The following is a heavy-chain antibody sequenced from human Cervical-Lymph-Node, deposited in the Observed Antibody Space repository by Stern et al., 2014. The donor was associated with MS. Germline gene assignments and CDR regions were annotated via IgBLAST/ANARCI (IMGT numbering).Heavy chain of an antibody. J-gene: IGHJ5*02. Sequence: VQLVESGAEVKKPGASVKVSCKASGYTFSNSYMHWVRQAPGQGLEWMGIINLNSGRTTHAQKFQGRVTMTRDTSTSTVNMELSSLRSEDTAVYYCATYGFDTWGQGTLVTVSS. CDR2: INLNSGRT. CDR3: ATYGFDT. CDR1: GYTFSNSY. V-gene: IGHV1-46*01. D-gene: IGHD2-2*01.